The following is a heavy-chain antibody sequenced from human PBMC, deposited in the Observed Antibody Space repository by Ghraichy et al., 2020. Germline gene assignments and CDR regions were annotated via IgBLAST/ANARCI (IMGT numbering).Heavy chain of an antibody. CDR2: IYHSGST. CDR1: GYSISSGYY. CDR3: ARATSYSSGWFYYFDY. V-gene: IGHV4-38-2*01. J-gene: IGHJ4*02. Sequence: TLSLTCAVSGYSISSGYYWGWIRQPPGKGLEWIGSIYHSGSTYYNPSLKSRVTISVDTSKNQFSLKLSSVTAADTAVYYCARATSYSSGWFYYFDYWGQGTLVTVSS. D-gene: IGHD6-19*01.